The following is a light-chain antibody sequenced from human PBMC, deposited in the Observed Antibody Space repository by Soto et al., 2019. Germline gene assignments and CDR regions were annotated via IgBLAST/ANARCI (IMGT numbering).Light chain of an antibody. V-gene: IGLV2-14*03. CDR3: SSYTSSTPLV. Sequence: QSVLTQPASVSASPGQSITISCTGTRGDIGGYNYVSWYQQHPGKAPKLMIYDVYHRPSGVSNRFSASKSGNTASLTISGLQAEDEADYYCSSYTSSTPLVFGTGTKLTVL. CDR1: RGDIGGYNY. CDR2: DVY. J-gene: IGLJ1*01.